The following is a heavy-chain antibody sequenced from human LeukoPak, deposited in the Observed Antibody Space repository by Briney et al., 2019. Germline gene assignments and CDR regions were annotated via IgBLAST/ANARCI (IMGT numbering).Heavy chain of an antibody. Sequence: GGSLRLSCAASGFTFSDYYMSWIRQAPGKGLEWVSYISSSGSTIYYADSVKGRFTISRDNAKSSLYLQMNSLRAEDTAVYYCGTSSFWSGLHGDGFDMDVWGQGTTVTVSS. V-gene: IGHV3-11*01. J-gene: IGHJ6*02. CDR3: GTSSFWSGLHGDGFDMDV. CDR1: GFTFSDYY. CDR2: ISSSGSTI. D-gene: IGHD3-3*01.